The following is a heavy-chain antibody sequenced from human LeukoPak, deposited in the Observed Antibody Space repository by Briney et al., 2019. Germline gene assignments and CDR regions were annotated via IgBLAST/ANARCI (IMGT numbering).Heavy chain of an antibody. Sequence: RAGGSLRLSCAASGFTFDDYGMSWVRQAPGKGLEWVSGINWNGGSTGYADSVKGRYTSTRDHAKNSLYLQMNSLRAEDRVLYYGAGYYVWGSYCYKGGAFDIWGQGTMVTVSS. D-gene: IGHD3-16*02. CDR1: GFTFDDYG. CDR2: INWNGGST. J-gene: IGHJ3*02. CDR3: AGYYVWGSYCYKGGAFDI. V-gene: IGHV3-20*04.